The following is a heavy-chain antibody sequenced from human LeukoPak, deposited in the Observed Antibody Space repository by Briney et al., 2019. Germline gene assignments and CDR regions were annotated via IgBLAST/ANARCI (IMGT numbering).Heavy chain of an antibody. V-gene: IGHV3-30-3*02. CDR3: ATGIPPGY. CDR1: GFTFSSYA. Sequence: GGSLRLSCAASGFTFSSYAMHWVRQAPGKGLEWVAVISYDGSNKYYADSVKGRFTISRDNSKNTLYLQMNSLRAEDTAVYYCATGIPPGYWGQGTLVTVSS. CDR2: ISYDGSNK. D-gene: IGHD1-26*01. J-gene: IGHJ4*02.